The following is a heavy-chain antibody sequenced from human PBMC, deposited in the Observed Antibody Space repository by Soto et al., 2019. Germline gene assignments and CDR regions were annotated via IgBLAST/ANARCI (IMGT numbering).Heavy chain of an antibody. CDR3: ARIVVYDFWSGYDY. D-gene: IGHD3-3*01. CDR1: GYTFNSYA. V-gene: IGHV1-3*01. Sequence: ASVKVSCKASGYTFNSYAMHWVRQAPGQRLEWMGWINAGNGNTKYAQKLQGRVTMTTDTSTSTAYMELRSLRSDDTAVYYCARIVVYDFWSGYDYWGQGTLVTVSS. J-gene: IGHJ4*02. CDR2: INAGNGNT.